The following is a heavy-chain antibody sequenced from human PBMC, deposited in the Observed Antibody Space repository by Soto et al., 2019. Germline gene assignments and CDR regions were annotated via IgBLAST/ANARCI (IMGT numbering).Heavy chain of an antibody. CDR1: GFTVSNNY. Sequence: EVQVVESGGGVVQPGGSLRLSCAASGFTVSNNYMTWVRQAPGKGLEWVSLIYSRGGTDYADSVKGRFTISRDNSKNMVYLQMNSLRVEDTAVYYCARGGSGSQTVGYWGQGARVTVSS. CDR2: IYSRGGT. J-gene: IGHJ4*02. V-gene: IGHV3-66*01. D-gene: IGHD1-26*01. CDR3: ARGGSGSQTVGY.